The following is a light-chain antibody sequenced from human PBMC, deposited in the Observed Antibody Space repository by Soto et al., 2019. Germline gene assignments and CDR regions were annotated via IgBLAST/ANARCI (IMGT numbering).Light chain of an antibody. CDR1: SSDIGAYKF. V-gene: IGLV2-8*01. Sequence: QSALTQPPSASGSPGQSVAISCTGTSSDIGAYKFVSWYQQHPGKAPKLIIYEVSIRPSGVLDRFSGSKSGNTASLTVSGLLAEDEADYYCSLYAGTNIVVFGGGTKLTVL. CDR3: SLYAGTNIVV. J-gene: IGLJ2*01. CDR2: EVS.